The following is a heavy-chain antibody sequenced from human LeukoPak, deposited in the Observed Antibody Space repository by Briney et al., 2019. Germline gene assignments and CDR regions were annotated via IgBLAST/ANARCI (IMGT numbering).Heavy chain of an antibody. Sequence: SETLSLTCAVYGGSFSGYYWSWIRQPPGKGLEWIGEINHGGSTSYNSSLKSRVTISVATSRNQVSLKLSSVTAADTAVYYCARSGMAAAQAFFHSWGQGTLVTVSS. CDR1: GGSFSGYY. J-gene: IGHJ4*02. CDR2: INHGGST. D-gene: IGHD6-13*01. V-gene: IGHV4-34*01. CDR3: ARSGMAAAQAFFHS.